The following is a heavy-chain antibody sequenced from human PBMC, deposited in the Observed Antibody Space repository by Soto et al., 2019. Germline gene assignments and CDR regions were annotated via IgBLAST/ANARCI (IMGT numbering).Heavy chain of an antibody. CDR3: AREIAARL. Sequence: EVQLVESGGGLVQPGGSVRLSCAASGFTFSSYWMSWFRQAPGKGLEWVANIKQDGSEENYVDSVKGRFTISRDNAKNALYLQMNSLRVEDTAVYYCAREIAARLWGKGTTVTVSS. CDR2: IKQDGSEE. V-gene: IGHV3-7*01. D-gene: IGHD6-6*01. CDR1: GFTFSSYW. J-gene: IGHJ6*04.